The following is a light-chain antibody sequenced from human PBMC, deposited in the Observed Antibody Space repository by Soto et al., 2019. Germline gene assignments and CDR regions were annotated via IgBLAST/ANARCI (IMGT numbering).Light chain of an antibody. CDR3: SSYAGSSNG. J-gene: IGLJ1*01. CDR2: EVN. V-gene: IGLV2-8*01. CDR1: SSDIGAYDL. Sequence: QAVVTQPASVSGSPGQSITISCSGTSSDIGAYDLVSWYQQHPGRAPKLIIYEVNKRPSGVPDRFSGSKSGNTASLTVSGLQAEDEAEYYCSSYAGSSNGFGTGTKLTVL.